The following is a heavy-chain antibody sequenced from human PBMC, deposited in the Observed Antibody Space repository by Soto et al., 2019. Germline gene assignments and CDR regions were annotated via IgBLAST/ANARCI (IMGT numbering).Heavy chain of an antibody. V-gene: IGHV2-5*01. CDR1: GFSLSTSEVG. Sequence: QITLKESGPTLVKPTQTLTLTCTFSGFSLSTSEVGVGWIRQPPGKALEWLALILWNDIKRYSPSLKIRLTITKETSKSQVVLTRTNLDPLDTATYYCGYKHFNFAYSGQGTLVTVSS. CDR3: GYKHFNFAY. CDR2: ILWNDIK. J-gene: IGHJ4*02.